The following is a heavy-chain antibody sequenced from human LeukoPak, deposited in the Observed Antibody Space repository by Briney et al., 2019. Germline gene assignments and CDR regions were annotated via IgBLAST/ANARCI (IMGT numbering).Heavy chain of an antibody. D-gene: IGHD3-10*01. V-gene: IGHV1-18*01. J-gene: IGHJ4*02. CDR2: ISAYNGNT. CDR1: GYTFTSYG. Sequence: ASVKVSCKASGYTFTSYGISWVRQAPGQGLEWMGWISAYNGNTNYAQKLQGRVTMTTDTSTSTAYMELRSLRSDDTAVYYCARETTLDRRISNYYGSGSHSRPFDYWGQGTLVTVSS. CDR3: ARETTLDRRISNYYGSGSHSRPFDY.